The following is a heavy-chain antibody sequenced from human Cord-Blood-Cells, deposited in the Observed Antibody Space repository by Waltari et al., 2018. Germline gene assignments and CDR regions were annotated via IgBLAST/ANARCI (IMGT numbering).Heavy chain of an antibody. CDR3: ARQEGSITIFGVVINWFDP. J-gene: IGHJ5*02. Sequence: QVQLVQSGAEVKKPGASVKVSCKASGYTFTSYGISWVRQAPGHGLEWMGWISAYKGNTNNAQKLKGRGTMTTDTATRTAYMELRSRRSDDTAVYYCARQEGSITIFGVVINWFDPWGQGTLVTVSS. V-gene: IGHV1-18*01. CDR2: ISAYKGNT. CDR1: GYTFTSYG. D-gene: IGHD3-3*01.